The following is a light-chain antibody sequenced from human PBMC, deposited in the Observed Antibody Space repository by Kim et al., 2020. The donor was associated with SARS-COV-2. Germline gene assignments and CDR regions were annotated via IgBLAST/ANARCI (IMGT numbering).Light chain of an antibody. CDR1: SGHSSYA. V-gene: IGLV4-69*01. CDR2: LNSDGSH. J-gene: IGLJ3*02. CDR3: QTWGTGIHWV. Sequence: SVKLTCTLSSGHSSYAIAWHQQQPEKGPRYLMKLNSDGSHSKGDGIPDRFSGSSSGAERYLTIPSLQSEDEADYYCQTWGTGIHWVFGGGTQLTVL.